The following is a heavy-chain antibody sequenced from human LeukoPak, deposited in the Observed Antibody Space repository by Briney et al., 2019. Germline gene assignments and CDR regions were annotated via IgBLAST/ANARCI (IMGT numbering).Heavy chain of an antibody. J-gene: IGHJ5*02. D-gene: IGHD2-15*01. V-gene: IGHV3-74*01. Sequence: GGSLRLSCAASGFTFSSYWMHWVRQAPGKGLAWVSRINSDGSSTSYADSVKGRFTISRDNAKNTLYLQMNSLRAEDTAVYYCARDLYCSGGSCYSGDWFDPWGQGTLVTVSS. CDR3: ARDLYCSGGSCYSGDWFDP. CDR1: GFTFSSYW. CDR2: INSDGSST.